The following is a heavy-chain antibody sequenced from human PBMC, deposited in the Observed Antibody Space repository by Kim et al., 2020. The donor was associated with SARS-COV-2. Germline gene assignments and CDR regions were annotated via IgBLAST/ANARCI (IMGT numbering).Heavy chain of an antibody. Sequence: SETLSLTCTVSGDSISSGGHYWSWFRHHPGKGLEWIGYLYYSGTTYYNPSLKSRVTISIDTSMHHFSLKLSFFPAADTAVYYCARKAVPTAGSFNHWGPG. D-gene: IGHD4-17*01. CDR2: LYYSGTT. CDR3: ARKAVPTAGSFNH. J-gene: IGHJ1*01. CDR1: GDSISSGGHY. V-gene: IGHV4-31*03.